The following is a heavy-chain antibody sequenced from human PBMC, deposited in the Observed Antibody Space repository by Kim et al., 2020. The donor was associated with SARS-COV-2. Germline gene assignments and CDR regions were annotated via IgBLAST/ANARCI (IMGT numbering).Heavy chain of an antibody. V-gene: IGHV3-74*01. Sequence: GGSLRLSCAASGFTFSSSWMHWVRRVPGKGLVWVSHINTDGSNTRYADSVKGRFTISRDNAKNTLYLQMNSLRAEDTAVYYCAQRGSSYGFDIWGQGTMVTVSS. CDR2: INTDGSNT. CDR3: AQRGSSYGFDI. J-gene: IGHJ3*02. CDR1: GFTFSSSW. D-gene: IGHD6-6*01.